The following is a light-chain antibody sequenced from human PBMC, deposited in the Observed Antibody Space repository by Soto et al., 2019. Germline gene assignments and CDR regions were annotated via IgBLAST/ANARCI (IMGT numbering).Light chain of an antibody. J-gene: IGKJ1*01. CDR2: DAS. V-gene: IGKV3-11*01. CDR3: QQLTDWPPQWT. CDR1: PNIISD. Sequence: EILTRQTHAPLSLSPGERASLSCRASPNIISDLASYQQKPGQAPSRLIYDASSRATGIPARFSGSGSGTDFTLTISSLEPEDFAVYYCQQLTDWPPQWTFGQGTKVDIK.